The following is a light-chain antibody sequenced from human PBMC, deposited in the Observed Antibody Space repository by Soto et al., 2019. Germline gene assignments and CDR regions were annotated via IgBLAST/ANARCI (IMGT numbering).Light chain of an antibody. CDR2: EAS. J-gene: IGKJ4*01. CDR3: EDYSSSSGLT. CDR1: QSISSW. Sequence: DIQMTQSPSTLSASVGDRVTITCRASQSISSWLAWYQQKPGKAPKLLIYEASSLKSGVPSRFSGSGSATEFTLTISSLQADYFATYYCEDYSSSSGLTFGGGTKVDIK. V-gene: IGKV1-5*03.